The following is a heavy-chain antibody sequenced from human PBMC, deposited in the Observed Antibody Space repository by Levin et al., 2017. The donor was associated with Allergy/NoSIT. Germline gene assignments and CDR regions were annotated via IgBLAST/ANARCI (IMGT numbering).Heavy chain of an antibody. CDR1: GFTFSSYS. Sequence: GGSLRLSCAASGFTFSSYSMNWVRQAPGKGLEWVSSISSSSSYIYYADSVKGRFTISRDNAKNSLYLQMNSLRAEDTAVYYCARDPVLRFLEWLPFDYWGQGTLVTVSS. CDR2: ISSSSSYI. J-gene: IGHJ4*02. D-gene: IGHD3-3*01. CDR3: ARDPVLRFLEWLPFDY. V-gene: IGHV3-21*01.